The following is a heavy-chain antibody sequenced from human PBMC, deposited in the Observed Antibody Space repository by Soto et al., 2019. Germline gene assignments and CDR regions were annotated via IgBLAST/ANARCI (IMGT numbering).Heavy chain of an antibody. J-gene: IGHJ4*02. CDR3: ARYRDVRDYYDTSGHLNCYDY. CDR2: INPSGGST. V-gene: IGHV1-46*03. CDR1: GYTFTNYY. D-gene: IGHD3-22*01. Sequence: ASLKDSCKAPGYTFTNYYMHWVRQAPGQGLEWMGIINPSGGSTSYAQKLQGRVTMTRDTSTSTVHMELSSLRSEDTAMYYCARYRDVRDYYDTSGHLNCYDYRGGGTPATV.